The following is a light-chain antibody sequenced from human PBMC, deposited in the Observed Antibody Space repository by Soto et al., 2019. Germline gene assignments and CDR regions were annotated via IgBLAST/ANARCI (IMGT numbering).Light chain of an antibody. J-gene: IGLJ1*01. CDR1: SSDVGGYNY. CDR3: ISYTSSSTLYV. V-gene: IGLV2-14*01. CDR2: EVS. Sequence: QSVLTQPASVSGSPGQSITISCTGTSSDVGGYNYASWYQQHPGKAPKLMIYEVSNRPSGVSNRFSGSKSGNTASLTIAGLQAEDDADYYCISYTSSSTLYVFGTGTKLTVL.